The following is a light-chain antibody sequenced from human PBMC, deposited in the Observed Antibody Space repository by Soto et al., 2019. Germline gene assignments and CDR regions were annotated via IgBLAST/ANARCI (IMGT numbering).Light chain of an antibody. CDR2: DAS. CDR1: QFIDRY. J-gene: IGKJ1*01. CDR3: QQRSNWPPWT. Sequence: EIVLTQSPATLCLSPGERANLPCRASQFIDRYLAWYRQIPGQAPRLLIYDASNRATGIPARFSGSGSGTDFTLTISSLEPEDFAVYYCQQRSNWPPWTFGQGTKVDIK. V-gene: IGKV3-11*01.